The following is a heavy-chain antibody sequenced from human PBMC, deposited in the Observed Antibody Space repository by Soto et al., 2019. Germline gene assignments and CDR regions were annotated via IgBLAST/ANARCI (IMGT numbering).Heavy chain of an antibody. V-gene: IGHV1-69*12. J-gene: IGHJ4*02. Sequence: QVQLVQSGAEVKKPGSSVKVSCKASGGTFSSYAISWVRLAPGQGLEWMGGIIPIFGKANYAQKFQGRVTINADESTSTAYMELSSLRSEDTAVYYCATDNYDYVWGRDYWGQGTLVTVSS. CDR2: IIPIFGKA. D-gene: IGHD3-16*01. CDR1: GGTFSSYA. CDR3: ATDNYDYVWGRDY.